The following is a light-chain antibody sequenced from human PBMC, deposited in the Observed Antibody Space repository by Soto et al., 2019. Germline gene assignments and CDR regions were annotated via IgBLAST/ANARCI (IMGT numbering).Light chain of an antibody. Sequence: EIVMTQSPATLSVSPGERATLSCRASQSVNNNLAWYQQKPGQAPRLLIYGASATATGIPARFSGSGSGTEFTLTISSLQSEDLAVYYCQQYNNWPLTFGGGTKVEIK. J-gene: IGKJ4*01. CDR3: QQYNNWPLT. CDR1: QSVNNN. CDR2: GAS. V-gene: IGKV3-15*01.